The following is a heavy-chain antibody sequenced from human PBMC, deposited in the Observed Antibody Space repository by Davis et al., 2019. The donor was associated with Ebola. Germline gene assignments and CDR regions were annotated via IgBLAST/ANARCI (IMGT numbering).Heavy chain of an antibody. Sequence: SETLSLTCAVSGGSISSNNWWSWVRQPPGKGLEWIGEISHSGSTNYSPSLKSRVTISVDTSKNQFSLKLSSVTAADTAVYYCARGRDTAMVLGYYGMDVWGKGTTVTVSS. CDR1: GGSISSNNW. D-gene: IGHD5-18*01. V-gene: IGHV4-4*02. J-gene: IGHJ6*04. CDR3: ARGRDTAMVLGYYGMDV. CDR2: ISHSGST.